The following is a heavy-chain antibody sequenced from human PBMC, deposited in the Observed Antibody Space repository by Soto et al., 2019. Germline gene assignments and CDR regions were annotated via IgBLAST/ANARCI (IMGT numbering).Heavy chain of an antibody. CDR1: GFTFSSYE. V-gene: IGHV3-48*03. D-gene: IGHD2-21*02. CDR3: ATIPLAYCGGDCYSAFDL. CDR2: MSSSGSTI. Sequence: EVQLVESGGGLVQPGGSLRLSCAASGFTFSSYEMNWVRQAPGKGLEGVAYMSSSGSTIYYADSVKGRCTSSRDNAKNSLYLQMNSLRAEDTAVYYCATIPLAYCGGDCYSAFDLWGQGTMVTVSS. J-gene: IGHJ3*01.